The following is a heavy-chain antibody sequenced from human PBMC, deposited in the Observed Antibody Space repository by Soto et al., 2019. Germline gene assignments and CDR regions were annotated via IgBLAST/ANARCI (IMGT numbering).Heavy chain of an antibody. V-gene: IGHV5-51*01. Sequence: PGESLQISCRTSGYTFAYSWIGWVRQMPGKGLEWMGIIYPGDSDTRYSPSFQGQVTISADKSISTAYLQWSSLKASDTAMYYCARHNRYYDISGYFPIVDVWGQGTTVTVSS. CDR2: IYPGDSDT. CDR1: GYTFAYSW. CDR3: ARHNRYYDISGYFPIVDV. J-gene: IGHJ6*02. D-gene: IGHD3-22*01.